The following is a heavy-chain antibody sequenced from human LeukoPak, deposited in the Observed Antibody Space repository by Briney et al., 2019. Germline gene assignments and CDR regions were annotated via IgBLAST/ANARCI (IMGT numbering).Heavy chain of an antibody. V-gene: IGHV3-72*01. CDR3: ARVSGTYFPFFDY. CDR1: GFTFSDHY. Sequence: PGGSLRLSCAASGFTFSDHYMDWVRQAPGKGLEWVGRTGNKANSYTTEYAASVKGRFSISRDDSKNSLCLQMNSLKTGDTAVYYCARVSGTYFPFFDYWGQGTLVTVSS. J-gene: IGHJ4*02. CDR2: TGNKANSYTT. D-gene: IGHD1-26*01.